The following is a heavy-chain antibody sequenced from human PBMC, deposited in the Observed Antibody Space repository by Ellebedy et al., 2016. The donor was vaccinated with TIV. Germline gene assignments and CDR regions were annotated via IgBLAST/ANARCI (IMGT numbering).Heavy chain of an antibody. V-gene: IGHV3-23*01. CDR2: ISGSGGST. J-gene: IGHJ6*03. CDR1: GFIFSSYA. Sequence: GGSLRLXXAASGFIFSSYAMSWVRQAPGRRLEWVSAISGSGGSTHYVDSVRGRFTISRDNSKNTLYLQMTSLRAEDTAVYYCAKAPTAIFAHFYYYYYYMDVWGKGTTVTVSS. CDR3: AKAPTAIFAHFYYYYYYMDV. D-gene: IGHD2-21*02.